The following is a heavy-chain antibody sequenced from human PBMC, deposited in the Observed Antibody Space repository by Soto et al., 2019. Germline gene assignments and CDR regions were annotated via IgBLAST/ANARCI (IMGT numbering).Heavy chain of an antibody. CDR3: AREGDEYSSSRHAFDI. Sequence: GSLRLSCAASGFTFSSYWMSWVRQAPGKGLEWVANIKQDGSEKYYVDSVKGRFTISRDNAKNSLYLQMNSLRAEDTAVYYCAREGDEYSSSRHAFDIWGQGTIVTV. CDR2: IKQDGSEK. J-gene: IGHJ3*02. CDR1: GFTFSSYW. V-gene: IGHV3-7*01. D-gene: IGHD6-6*01.